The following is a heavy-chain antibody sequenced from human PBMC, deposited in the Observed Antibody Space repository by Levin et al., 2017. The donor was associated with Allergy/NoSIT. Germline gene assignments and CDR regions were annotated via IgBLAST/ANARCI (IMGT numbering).Heavy chain of an antibody. V-gene: IGHV3-21*01. D-gene: IGHD3-9*01. J-gene: IGHJ6*02. Sequence: GGSLRLSCAASGFTFSSYSMNWVRQAPGKGLEWVSSISSSSSYIYYADSVKGRFTISRDNAKNSLYLQMNSLRAEDTAVYYCATGRDDILTGYLVPDYYYYYGMDVWGQGTTVTVSS. CDR3: ATGRDDILTGYLVPDYYYYYGMDV. CDR2: ISSSSSYI. CDR1: GFTFSSYS.